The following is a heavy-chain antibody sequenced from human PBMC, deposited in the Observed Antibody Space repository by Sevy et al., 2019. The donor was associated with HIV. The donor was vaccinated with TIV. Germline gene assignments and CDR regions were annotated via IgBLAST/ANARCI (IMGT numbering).Heavy chain of an antibody. CDR2: ISCSSSTI. Sequence: GGSLRLSCAASGFTFSSYSMNWVRQAPGKGLEWVSYISCSSSTIYYADSVKGRFTISRVNAKNSLYLHMNSLRDEDTAVYYCAPLDLNSWFDTWGQGTLVTVSS. J-gene: IGHJ5*02. V-gene: IGHV3-48*02. CDR1: GFTFSSYS. CDR3: APLDLNSWFDT.